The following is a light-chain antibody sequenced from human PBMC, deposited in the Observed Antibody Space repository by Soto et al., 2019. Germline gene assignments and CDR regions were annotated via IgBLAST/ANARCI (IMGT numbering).Light chain of an antibody. CDR1: QSLLHITGETF. V-gene: IGKV2D-29*02. Sequence: DVVMTQTPLSLSVAPGQPASISCKSSQSLLHITGETFLFWYLQKPGKSPQLLIYEVATRVSGVPDRFSGSGSGTAFTLEISRVETDDVGIYYCMQSTQLPPTFGQGTRLGIE. CDR3: MQSTQLPPT. CDR2: EVA. J-gene: IGKJ5*01.